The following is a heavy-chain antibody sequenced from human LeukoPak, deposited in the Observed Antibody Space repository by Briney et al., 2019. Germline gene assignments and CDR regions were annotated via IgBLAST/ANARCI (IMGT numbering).Heavy chain of an antibody. D-gene: IGHD6-6*01. V-gene: IGHV1-2*02. CDR3: ARVVPRKGQLRARDAFDI. CDR1: GYTFTGYY. Sequence: ASVKVSCKASGYTFTGYYMHWVRQAPGQGLEWMGWINPNSGGTNYAQKFQGRVTMTRDTSISTAYMELSRLRSDDTAVYYCARVVPRKGQLRARDAFDIWGQGTMVTVSS. CDR2: INPNSGGT. J-gene: IGHJ3*02.